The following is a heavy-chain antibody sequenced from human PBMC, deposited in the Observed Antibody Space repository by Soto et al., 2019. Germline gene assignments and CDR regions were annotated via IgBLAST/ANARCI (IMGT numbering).Heavy chain of an antibody. CDR3: AKYCSGGSCYPSAFDI. CDR1: GFTFSSYA. CDR2: ISGSGGST. V-gene: IGHV3-23*01. D-gene: IGHD2-15*01. Sequence: GGSLRLSCAASGFTFSSYAMSWVRQAPGKGLEWVSAISGSGGSTYYADSVKGRFTISRDNSKNTLYLQMNSLRAEDTAVYYCAKYCSGGSCYPSAFDIWGQGTMVTVSS. J-gene: IGHJ3*02.